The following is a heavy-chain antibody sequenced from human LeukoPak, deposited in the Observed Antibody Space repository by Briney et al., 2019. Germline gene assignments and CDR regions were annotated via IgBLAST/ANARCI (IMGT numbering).Heavy chain of an antibody. CDR3: AKEFLGYCSSTSCYYFDY. Sequence: GGSLRLSCAASGFTFSSYGMHWVRQAPGKGLEWVAFIRYDGSNKYYADSVKGRFTISRDNSKNTLYLQMNSLRAEDTAVYYCAKEFLGYCSSTSCYYFDYWAREPWSPSPQ. V-gene: IGHV3-30*02. J-gene: IGHJ4*02. D-gene: IGHD2-2*01. CDR1: GFTFSSYG. CDR2: IRYDGSNK.